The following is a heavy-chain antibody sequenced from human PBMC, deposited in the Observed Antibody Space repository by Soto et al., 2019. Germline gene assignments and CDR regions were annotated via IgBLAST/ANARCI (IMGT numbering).Heavy chain of an antibody. CDR1: GGSVSSGSYC. V-gene: IGHV4-61*01. CDR2: IFYSGST. CDR3: ARLRSLAAAGTFDY. J-gene: IGHJ4*02. Sequence: LSLTCTVSGGSVSSGSYCWGWIRQPPGKGLEWIGYIFYSGSTNYNPSLKSRVTISVDTSKNQFSLKLSSVTAADTAVYYCARLRSLAAAGTFDYWGQGTLVTVSS. D-gene: IGHD6-13*01.